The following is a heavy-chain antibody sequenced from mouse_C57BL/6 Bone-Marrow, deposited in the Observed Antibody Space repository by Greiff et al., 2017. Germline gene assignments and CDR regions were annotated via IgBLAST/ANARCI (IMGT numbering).Heavy chain of an antibody. D-gene: IGHD1-1*01. CDR1: GFTFSDYG. CDR2: ISSGSSTI. Sequence: EVKVVESGGGLVKPGGSLKLSCAASGFTFSDYGMHWVRQAPEKGLEWVAYISSGSSTIYYADTVKGRFTISRDNAKNTLLLQMTSLRSEDTAVYYCAATVAHWYFDVWGKGTTVTVSA. V-gene: IGHV5-17*01. J-gene: IGHJ1*03. CDR3: AATVAHWYFDV.